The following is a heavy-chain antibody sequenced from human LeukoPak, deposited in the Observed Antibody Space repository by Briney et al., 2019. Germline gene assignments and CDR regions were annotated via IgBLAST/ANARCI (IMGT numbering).Heavy chain of an antibody. V-gene: IGHV4-59*01. Sequence: SETLSLTCTVSGGSISSYYWSWIRQPPGKGLEWIGYIYYSGSTNYNPSLKSRVTISVDTSKNQFSLKLSSVTAADTAVYYCARDWVYGSGINIYYYYGMDVWGKGTTVTVSS. D-gene: IGHD3-10*01. CDR1: GGSISSYY. CDR2: IYYSGST. J-gene: IGHJ6*04. CDR3: ARDWVYGSGINIYYYYGMDV.